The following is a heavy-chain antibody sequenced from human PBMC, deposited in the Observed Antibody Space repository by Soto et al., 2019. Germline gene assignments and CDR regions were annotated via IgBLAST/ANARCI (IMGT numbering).Heavy chain of an antibody. Sequence: GGSLRLSCAASGFTFSSYGMHWVRQAPGKGLEWVAVISYDGSNKYYADSVKGRFTISRDNSKNTLYLQMNSLRAEDTAVYYCAKDGDFWSGYPKNLFMDVWGKGTTVTVSS. CDR3: AKDGDFWSGYPKNLFMDV. CDR1: GFTFSSYG. D-gene: IGHD3-3*01. CDR2: ISYDGSNK. J-gene: IGHJ6*03. V-gene: IGHV3-30*18.